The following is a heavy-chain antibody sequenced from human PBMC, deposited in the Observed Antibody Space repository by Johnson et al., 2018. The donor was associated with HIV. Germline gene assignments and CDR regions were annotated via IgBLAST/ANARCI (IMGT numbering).Heavy chain of an antibody. D-gene: IGHD3-16*01. V-gene: IGHV3-53*01. J-gene: IGHJ3*02. Sequence: VQLVESGGGLIQPGGSLRLSCAASGFTVSSNYMSWVRQAPGKGLEWVSVIYSAGSTYYADSVKGRFTISRDNSKNTLYLQMNGLRVEDTAVYYCAKCIWGSSLIDVFDMWGRGTTVIVSS. CDR3: AKCIWGSSLIDVFDM. CDR2: IYSAGST. CDR1: GFTVSSNY.